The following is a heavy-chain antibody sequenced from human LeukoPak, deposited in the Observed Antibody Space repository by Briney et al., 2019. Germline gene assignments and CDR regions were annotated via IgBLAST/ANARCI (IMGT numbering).Heavy chain of an antibody. Sequence: GGSLRLSCAASGFTFSSSAMSWVRQAPGKGLEWVSAISGNGDRTHYAASGKGRFTVSRDTSTNTLFLQLNSLRAEDTAIYYCAKLLRGVVVPYFDSWGQGTLVTVPS. CDR2: ISGNGDRT. CDR1: GFTFSSSA. D-gene: IGHD3-10*01. V-gene: IGHV3-23*01. CDR3: AKLLRGVVVPYFDS. J-gene: IGHJ4*02.